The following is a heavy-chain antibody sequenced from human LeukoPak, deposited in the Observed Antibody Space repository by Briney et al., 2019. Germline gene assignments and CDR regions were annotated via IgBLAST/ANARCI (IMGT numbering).Heavy chain of an antibody. D-gene: IGHD2-15*01. Sequence: GESLKISCKGSGYSFTSYWIGWVRQMPGKCLEWMGIIYPGDSDTRYSPSFQGQVTISADKSISTAYLQWSSLKASDTAMYYCARRFRYCSGGSCYLDYWGQGTLVTVSS. CDR3: ARRFRYCSGGSCYLDY. V-gene: IGHV5-51*01. CDR1: GYSFTSYW. CDR2: IYPGDSDT. J-gene: IGHJ4*02.